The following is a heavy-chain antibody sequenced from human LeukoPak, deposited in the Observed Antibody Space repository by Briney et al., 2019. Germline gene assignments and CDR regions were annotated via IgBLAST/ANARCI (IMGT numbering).Heavy chain of an antibody. J-gene: IGHJ5*02. V-gene: IGHV1-2*02. CDR1: GYTFSDYY. CDR3: ARAWDSIAAAGTPLNWFDP. D-gene: IGHD6-13*01. CDR2: INPNSGGT. Sequence: ASVKVSCKTSGYTFSDYYIHWIRQAPGQGLEWVGWINPNSGGTNYAQKFQGRVTMTRDTSISTAYMELSRLRSDDTAVYYCARAWDSIAAAGTPLNWFDPWGQGTLVTVSS.